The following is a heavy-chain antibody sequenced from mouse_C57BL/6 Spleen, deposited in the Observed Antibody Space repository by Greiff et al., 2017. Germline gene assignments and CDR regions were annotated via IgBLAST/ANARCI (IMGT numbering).Heavy chain of an antibody. J-gene: IGHJ4*01. Sequence: QVQLQQSGAELMKPGASVKLSCKATGYTFTGYWIEWVKQRPGHGLEWIGEILPGSGSTNYNAKFKGKATFTADTSSNTAYMQLSSLTTEDSAIYYCARERSDGVYYAMDYWGQGTSVTVSS. CDR1: GYTFTGYW. V-gene: IGHV1-9*01. CDR2: ILPGSGST. CDR3: ARERSDGVYYAMDY.